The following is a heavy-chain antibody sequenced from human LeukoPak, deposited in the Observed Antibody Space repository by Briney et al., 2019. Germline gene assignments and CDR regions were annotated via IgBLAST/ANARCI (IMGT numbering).Heavy chain of an antibody. D-gene: IGHD3-16*01. V-gene: IGHV4-59*01. CDR2: IYYSGTT. J-gene: IGHJ4*02. CDR1: GGSISTYY. CDR3: ARVGLAGGFDY. Sequence: SETLSLTCTVSGGSISTYYWSWIRQPPGKGLEWIGYIYYSGTTNYNLSLKSRVTISIDMSKNQFSLKLSSVTAADTAVYYCARVGLAGGFDYWGQGTLVTVSS.